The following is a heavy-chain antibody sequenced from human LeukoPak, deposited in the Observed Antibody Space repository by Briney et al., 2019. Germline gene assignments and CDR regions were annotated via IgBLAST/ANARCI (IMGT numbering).Heavy chain of an antibody. V-gene: IGHV4-59*08. Sequence: SETLSLTCAVSGGSISGYFWSWSRQPPGKGLEWIGYIYYTGSTIYNPSLGSRVTMSVDVSKNQFSLDLTFVTAADTAVYYCARHDPVGHFLRGMDVWGQGTTVTVSS. D-gene: IGHD2/OR15-2a*01. CDR1: GGSISGYF. CDR3: ARHDPVGHFLRGMDV. CDR2: IYYTGST. J-gene: IGHJ6*02.